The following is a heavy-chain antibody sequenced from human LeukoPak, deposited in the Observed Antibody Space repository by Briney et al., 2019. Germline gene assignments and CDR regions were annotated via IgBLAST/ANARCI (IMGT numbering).Heavy chain of an antibody. D-gene: IGHD7-27*01. CDR2: INGKRDDT. V-gene: IGHV1-2*02. J-gene: IGHJ4*02. CDR1: GYTFTDDY. Sequence: ASVKVSCKASGYTFTDDYMHWVRQAPGQGLEWMGWINGKRDDTNYAQNFQDRVTMTRDTSTSTVYMELSRLTVDDTAVYYCARDHDWGVDYWGQGTLVTVSS. CDR3: ARDHDWGVDY.